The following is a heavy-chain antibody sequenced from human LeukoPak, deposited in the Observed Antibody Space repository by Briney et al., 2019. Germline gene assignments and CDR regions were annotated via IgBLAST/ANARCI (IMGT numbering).Heavy chain of an antibody. Sequence: SSETLSLTCTVSGGSISSGGYSWSWIRQHPGKGLEWIGYIYYSGSTYYNPSLKSRVTISVDTSKNQFSLKLSSVTAADTAVYYCAVDKVDTAMVNWGQGTLVTVSS. CDR2: IYYSGST. D-gene: IGHD5-18*01. V-gene: IGHV4-31*03. CDR1: GGSISSGGYS. CDR3: AVDKVDTAMVN. J-gene: IGHJ4*02.